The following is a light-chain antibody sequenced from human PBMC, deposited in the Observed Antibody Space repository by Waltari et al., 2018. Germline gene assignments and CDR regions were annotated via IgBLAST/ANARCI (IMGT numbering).Light chain of an antibody. Sequence: QSVLTQPPSVSAAPGQKVSISCSGSSFNIGNNFISWYQQFPGTAPKLLIYENNKPPTGLPDRFSGSKSGPSATLDITGLQTGDEADYYCGTWDSRLSAWVFGGGTKLTV. CDR2: ENN. J-gene: IGLJ3*02. CDR1: SFNIGNNF. CDR3: GTWDSRLSAWV. V-gene: IGLV1-51*02.